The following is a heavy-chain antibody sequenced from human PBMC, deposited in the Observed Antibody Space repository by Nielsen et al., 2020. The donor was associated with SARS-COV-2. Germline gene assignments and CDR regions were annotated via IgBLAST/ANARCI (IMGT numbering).Heavy chain of an antibody. D-gene: IGHD3-22*01. CDR3: AKRYYDSSGYLDAFDI. Sequence: GESLKISCAASGFTFSSYWMSWVRQAPGKGLEWVANIKQDESEKYYADSVKGRFTISRDNSKNTLYLQMNSLRAEDTAVYYCAKRYYDSSGYLDAFDIWGQGTMVTVSS. CDR1: GFTFSSYW. J-gene: IGHJ3*02. CDR2: IKQDESEK. V-gene: IGHV3-7*01.